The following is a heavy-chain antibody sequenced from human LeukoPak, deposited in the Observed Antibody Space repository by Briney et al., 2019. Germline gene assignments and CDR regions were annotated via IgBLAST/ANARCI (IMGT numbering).Heavy chain of an antibody. D-gene: IGHD1-26*01. CDR1: GFTFDDYA. Sequence: PGGSLRLSCAASGFTFDDYAMHWVRQAPGKGLEWVSGISWNSGSIGYADSVKGRFTISRDNAKNSLYLQMNSLRAEDTALYYCAKDIGPIVGATPDDYYGMDVWGQGTTVTVSS. CDR3: AKDIGPIVGATPDDYYGMDV. V-gene: IGHV3-9*01. CDR2: ISWNSGSI. J-gene: IGHJ6*02.